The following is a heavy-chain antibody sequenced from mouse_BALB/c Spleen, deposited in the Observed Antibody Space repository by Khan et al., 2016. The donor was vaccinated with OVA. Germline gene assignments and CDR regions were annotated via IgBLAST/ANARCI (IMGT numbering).Heavy chain of an antibody. Sequence: QVQLQQPGPELVKPGASVRISCKASGYTFTSYYIHWVKQRPGQGLEWIGWIFPGNVNSNYNERFKGKAKLTADKSSSTAYMQLSSLTSEDSAVYFCARAGYGSFAYWGQGTLVTVSA. CDR3: ARAGYGSFAY. CDR1: GYTFTSYY. J-gene: IGHJ3*01. CDR2: IFPGNVNS. D-gene: IGHD2-10*02. V-gene: IGHV1S56*01.